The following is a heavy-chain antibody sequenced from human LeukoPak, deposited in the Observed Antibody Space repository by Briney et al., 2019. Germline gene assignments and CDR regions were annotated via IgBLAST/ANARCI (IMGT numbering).Heavy chain of an antibody. CDR3: TTVSCGGDCYAYNWFDP. CDR1: GFTFSNAW. V-gene: IGHV3-15*01. CDR2: IKTKTDGGTT. D-gene: IGHD2-21*02. Sequence: GGSLRLSCAASGFTFSNAWMSWVRQAPGKGLEWVGRIKTKTDGGTTDYAAPVKGRFTISRDDSKNTLYLQMNSLKTEDTAVYYCTTVSCGGDCYAYNWFDPWGQGTLVTVSS. J-gene: IGHJ5*02.